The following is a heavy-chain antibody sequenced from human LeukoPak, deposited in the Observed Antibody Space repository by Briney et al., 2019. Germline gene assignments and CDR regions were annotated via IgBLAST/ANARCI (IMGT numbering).Heavy chain of an antibody. D-gene: IGHD6-6*01. V-gene: IGHV4-59*01. Sequence: SETLSLTCTVSGGSISSYYWSWIRQPPGKGLEWIGYIYYSGSTNYNPSLKSRVTISVDTSKNQFSLKLSSVTAADTAVYYCARSRYSSSSPLDYWAREPWSPSPQ. CDR1: GGSISSYY. CDR3: ARSRYSSSSPLDY. J-gene: IGHJ4*02. CDR2: IYYSGST.